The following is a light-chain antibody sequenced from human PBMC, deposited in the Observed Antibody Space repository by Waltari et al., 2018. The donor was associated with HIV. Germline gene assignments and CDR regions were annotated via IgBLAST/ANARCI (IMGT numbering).Light chain of an antibody. J-gene: IGLJ2*01. CDR1: SSNIGSNY. CDR2: RNN. Sequence: SVLTKPPSASGTPGQRVTISCSGSSSNIGSNYVYWYQKLPGSAPKLLIYRNNQRPSGVPDRFSGSKSGTSASLAISGLRSEDEADYYCAAWDDTLSVLFGGGTKLTVL. CDR3: AAWDDTLSVL. V-gene: IGLV1-47*01.